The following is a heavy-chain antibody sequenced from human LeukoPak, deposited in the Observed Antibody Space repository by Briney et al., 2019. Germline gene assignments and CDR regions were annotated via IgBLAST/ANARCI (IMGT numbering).Heavy chain of an antibody. CDR1: GFTFSNAW. CDR2: IKSKTDGGTT. J-gene: IGHJ4*02. V-gene: IGHV3-15*01. CDR3: TREGLGYCSGGSCYSLDY. D-gene: IGHD2-15*01. Sequence: GGSLRLSCAASGFTFSNAWMSWVRQAPGKGLEWVGRIKSKTDGGTTDYAAPVKGRFTISRDDSKSIAYLQMNSLKTEDTAVYYCTREGLGYCSGGSCYSLDYWGQGTLVTVSS.